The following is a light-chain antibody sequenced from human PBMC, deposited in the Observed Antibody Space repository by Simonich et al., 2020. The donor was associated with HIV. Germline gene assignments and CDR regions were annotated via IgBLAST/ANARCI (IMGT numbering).Light chain of an antibody. J-gene: IGKJ3*01. CDR2: WAS. V-gene: IGKV4-1*01. Sequence: DIVMTQSPDSLAVSLGERATISCKSSPCFLYSSKNKTNLAWYQQKPGQPPKLLIYWASTRESGVPDRFSGSGSGTEFTLTISSLQPDDFATYDCQQYSSYLTFGPGTKVDIK. CDR3: QQYSSYLT. CDR1: PCFLYSSKNKTN.